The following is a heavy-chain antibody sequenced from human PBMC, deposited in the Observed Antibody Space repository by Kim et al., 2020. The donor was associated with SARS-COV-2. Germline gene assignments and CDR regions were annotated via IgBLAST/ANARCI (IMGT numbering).Heavy chain of an antibody. Sequence: GGSLRLSCAASGFTFSGYGTHWVRRAPGKGLEWVAVISYDGSNYYYADSVKGRFTISRDNSKNTMYLQMNSLSTDDTAIYYCAKDRLGAMGSRFTLSAFDSWGQGTLVTVSS. CDR1: GFTFSGYG. D-gene: IGHD3-9*01. CDR3: AKDRLGAMGSRFTLSAFDS. CDR2: ISYDGSNY. J-gene: IGHJ5*01. V-gene: IGHV3-30*18.